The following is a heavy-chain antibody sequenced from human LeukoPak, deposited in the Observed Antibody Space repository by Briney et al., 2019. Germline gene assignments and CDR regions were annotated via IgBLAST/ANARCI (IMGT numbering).Heavy chain of an antibody. V-gene: IGHV4-59*01. Sequence: SETLSLTCTVSGGSISSYYWSWIRQPPGEGRGWIGYIYYSGTTNYNPSLKSRITISVDTSKNQFSLKLSSVTAADTAVYYCARGVWAAAGPLDYWGQGTLVTVSS. CDR3: ARGVWAAAGPLDY. CDR2: IYYSGTT. CDR1: GGSISSYY. D-gene: IGHD6-13*01. J-gene: IGHJ4*02.